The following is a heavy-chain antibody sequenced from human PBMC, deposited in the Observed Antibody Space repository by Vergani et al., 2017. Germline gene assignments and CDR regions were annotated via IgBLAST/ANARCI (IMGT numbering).Heavy chain of an antibody. Sequence: LEESGGGSVKPGGSLRLSCAASGFKFSDHYMSWIRQAPGKGLEWVSHISPGASTVSYTDSVTGRFTFSRDNYNNSLTLEMTTLRVEDTAVYYCAKNPGISTTRHYYAMDVWGQGTTVTVSS. CDR2: ISPGASTV. CDR1: GFKFSDHY. D-gene: IGHD1-1*01. CDR3: AKNPGISTTRHYYAMDV. J-gene: IGHJ6*02. V-gene: IGHV3-11*04.